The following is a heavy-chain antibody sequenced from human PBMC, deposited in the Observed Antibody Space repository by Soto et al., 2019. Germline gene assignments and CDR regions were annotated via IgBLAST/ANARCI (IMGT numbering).Heavy chain of an antibody. J-gene: IGHJ1*01. CDR2: ISYDGSNK. CDR3: ARPFDCSSNSCYHRYNLDLQLAY. V-gene: IGHV3-30-3*01. CDR1: GFTFSSYA. Sequence: GGSLRLSCAASGFTFSSYAMHWVRQAPGKGLEWVAVISYDGSNKYYADSVKGRFTISRDNSKNTLYLQMNSLRAEDTAVYYCARPFDCSSNSCYHRYNLDLQLAYWGQGTLVTVSS. D-gene: IGHD2-2*01.